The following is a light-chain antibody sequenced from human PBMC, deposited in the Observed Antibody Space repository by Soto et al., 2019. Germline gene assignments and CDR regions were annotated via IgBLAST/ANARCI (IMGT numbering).Light chain of an antibody. Sequence: QSALTQPASVSGSPGQSITISCTGATSDVGNYNYVSWYQHHPGKAPKLMIYEVTNRPSGVSNRFSGSKSGNTASLTISGLRAEDEADYYCKSYTSRSTYVFGTGTKVTVL. CDR1: TSDVGNYNY. CDR2: EVT. J-gene: IGLJ1*01. V-gene: IGLV2-14*01. CDR3: KSYTSRSTYV.